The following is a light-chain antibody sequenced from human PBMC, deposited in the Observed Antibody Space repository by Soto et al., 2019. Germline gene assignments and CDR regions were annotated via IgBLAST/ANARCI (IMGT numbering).Light chain of an antibody. V-gene: IGKV3-20*01. CDR3: QQYGSSPVT. CDR1: EYVSSN. CDR2: GAS. J-gene: IGKJ1*01. Sequence: SQSPSALSVSTGERATLSCRASEYVSSNLVWYQHKPGQAPRLLIFGASNRAAGIPDRFSGSGSGTDFTLTISRLEPEDFAVYYCQQYGSSPVTFAQGTKVDIK.